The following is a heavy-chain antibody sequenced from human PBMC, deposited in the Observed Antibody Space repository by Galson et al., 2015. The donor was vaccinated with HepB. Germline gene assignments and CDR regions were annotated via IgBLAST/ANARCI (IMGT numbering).Heavy chain of an antibody. V-gene: IGHV1-18*01. D-gene: IGHD1-14*01. CDR1: GYSLSHYG. Sequence: SGAEVKQPGTSVKVSCKASGYSLSHYGLSWIRQAPGPGLEWLGWFSGYDGSTNYAQTFQGRVTMTADASTGTAYLELRTLRSDDTAVYYCASDSRLALRLNNVFAYGMDVWGQGSAVTVSS. J-gene: IGHJ6*02. CDR3: ASDSRLALRLNNVFAYGMDV. CDR2: FSGYDGST.